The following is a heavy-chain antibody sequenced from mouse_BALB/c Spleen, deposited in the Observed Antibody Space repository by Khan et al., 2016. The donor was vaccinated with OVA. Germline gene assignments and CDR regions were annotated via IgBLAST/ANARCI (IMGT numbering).Heavy chain of an antibody. CDR2: ISTYYGDA. Sequence: QVQLQQSGAELVRPGVSVKLSCKGSGYTFTDFAMHWVKQSHAKSLAWIGVISTYYGDATNNQKFKGKATMTVDKSSSTAYMELARLTSEDSAIYYCVRGSGNSRFAYWGQGTLVTVSA. CDR3: VRGSGNSRFAY. V-gene: IGHV1S137*01. D-gene: IGHD1-3*01. J-gene: IGHJ3*01. CDR1: GYTFTDFA.